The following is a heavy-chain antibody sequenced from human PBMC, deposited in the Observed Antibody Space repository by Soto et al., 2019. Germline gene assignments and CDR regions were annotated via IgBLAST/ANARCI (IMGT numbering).Heavy chain of an antibody. Sequence: GGSLRLSCAASGFSFSNYAMSWVRQAPGKGLEWVSAISGSGGATYYANSVKGRSAISRDYSKNTLYLQMNSLRAEDTAVYYCAKIAYADHAGSDYWGLGTLVTVSS. V-gene: IGHV3-23*01. CDR1: GFSFSNYA. CDR2: ISGSGGAT. D-gene: IGHD2-15*01. J-gene: IGHJ4*02. CDR3: AKIAYADHAGSDY.